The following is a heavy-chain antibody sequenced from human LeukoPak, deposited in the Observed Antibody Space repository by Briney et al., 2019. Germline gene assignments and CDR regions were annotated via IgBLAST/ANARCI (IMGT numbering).Heavy chain of an antibody. CDR1: GFTFNHYA. CDR3: ARDHGSQDIGAWHVFDY. Sequence: GGSLRLSCAASGFTFNHYAMSWVRQAPGKGLEWVSGINHHGHTFYADSVKGRFTISRDNSKNTVFLQMNSLRADDTAEYFCARDHGSQDIGAWHVFDYWGRGTLVTVSS. V-gene: IGHV3-23*01. D-gene: IGHD2-15*01. CDR2: INHHGHT. J-gene: IGHJ4*02.